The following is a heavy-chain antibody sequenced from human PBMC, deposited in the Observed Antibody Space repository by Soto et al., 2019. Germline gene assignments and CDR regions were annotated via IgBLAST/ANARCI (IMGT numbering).Heavy chain of an antibody. Sequence: QVQLKESGSGLVKPAQTLSLTCAVSGGSITSGGFSWSWIRQPPGKGLKWIGYVHHTGNTDYHPSLGSRVTISLDRSRNLFSLNLTSVTAADTATYYCAKECGGTCLDAFDVWGPGTTVIVSS. J-gene: IGHJ3*01. CDR2: VHHTGNT. D-gene: IGHD2-15*01. CDR3: AKECGGTCLDAFDV. CDR1: GGSITSGGFS. V-gene: IGHV4-30-2*01.